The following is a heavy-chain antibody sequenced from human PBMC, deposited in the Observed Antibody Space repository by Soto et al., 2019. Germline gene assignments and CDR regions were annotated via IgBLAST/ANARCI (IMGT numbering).Heavy chain of an antibody. CDR1: GGSISGYY. CDR2: VYYTGST. D-gene: IGHD3-16*01. V-gene: IGHV4-59*08. Sequence: PSETLSLTCTVSGGSISGYYWSWIRQPPGKGLEWVGYVYYTGSTNYNPSLKSRLTISVDTSKNQFSLKLTSVTAADTAVYYCARHVVIVSGGSSFDFWGPGILVTVSS. CDR3: ARHVVIVSGGSSFDF. J-gene: IGHJ4*02.